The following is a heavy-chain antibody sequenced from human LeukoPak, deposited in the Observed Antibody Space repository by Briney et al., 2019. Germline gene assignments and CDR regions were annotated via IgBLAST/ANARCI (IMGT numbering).Heavy chain of an antibody. D-gene: IGHD6-13*01. CDR2: IYYSGST. CDR1: GGSISSYY. Sequence: SETLSLTCTVSGGSISSYYWSWIRQPPGKGLEWIGYIYYSGSTNYNPSLKSRVTMSVDTSKNQFSLKLSSVTAADTAVYYCARAIEAAASSEIYYYYGMDVWGQGTTVTVSS. V-gene: IGHV4-59*01. CDR3: ARAIEAAASSEIYYYYGMDV. J-gene: IGHJ6*02.